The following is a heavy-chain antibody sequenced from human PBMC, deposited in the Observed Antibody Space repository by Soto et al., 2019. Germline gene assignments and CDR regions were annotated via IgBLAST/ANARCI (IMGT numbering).Heavy chain of an antibody. J-gene: IGHJ6*02. Sequence: PSETLSLTCAVYGGSFSGYYWSWIRQPPGKGLEWIGEINHSGSTNYNPSLKSRVTISVDTSKNQFSLKLSSVTAADTAVYYCARLRFLEWFSPHYYYGMDVWGQGTTVTVSS. CDR1: GGSFSGYY. V-gene: IGHV4-34*01. D-gene: IGHD3-3*01. CDR2: INHSGST. CDR3: ARLRFLEWFSPHYYYGMDV.